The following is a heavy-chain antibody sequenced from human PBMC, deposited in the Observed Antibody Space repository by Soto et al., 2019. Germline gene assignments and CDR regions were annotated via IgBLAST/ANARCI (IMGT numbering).Heavy chain of an antibody. V-gene: IGHV3-15*01. D-gene: IGHD2-2*01. J-gene: IGHJ6*03. CDR2: IKSKTDGGTT. CDR1: GFTFSNTW. Sequence: PGGSLRLSCAASGFTFSNTWMSWVRQAPGKGLEWVGRIKSKTDGGTTDYAAPVKGRFTISRDDSKNTLYLQMNSLKTGDTAVYYCVKFYRVVVPAAIAGKFSYMDVWGKGTTVTVSS. CDR3: VKFYRVVVPAAIAGKFSYMDV.